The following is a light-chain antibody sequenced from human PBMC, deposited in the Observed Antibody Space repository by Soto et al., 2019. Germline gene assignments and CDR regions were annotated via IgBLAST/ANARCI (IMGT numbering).Light chain of an antibody. J-gene: IGKJ2*01. CDR2: DAS. CDR3: QQYDNPPYT. CDR1: QDISNY. Sequence: DIQMTQSPSSLSASVGDRVTITCQASQDISNYLNSYQQKPGKAPKLLIYDASNLETGVTSRFRGSASGTDFTFTIRRLQSEPSAQYYCQQYDNPPYTFGQGTTLPSK. V-gene: IGKV1-33*01.